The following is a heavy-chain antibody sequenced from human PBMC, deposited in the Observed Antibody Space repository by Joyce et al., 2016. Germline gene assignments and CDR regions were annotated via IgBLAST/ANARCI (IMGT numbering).Heavy chain of an antibody. Sequence: QLQLQESGPGLVEPSETLSLTCNVSGGSIKTHYWSWIRQPPGKGLEWIGHVSDSGSTNYSPSLKSRVTISVDTSKNLLSLNMKAVTAADTGVDYCARAYLTGFTTSWYLGFWGQGARVTVSS. J-gene: IGHJ4*02. D-gene: IGHD4-23*01. CDR2: VSDSGST. V-gene: IGHV4-59*11. CDR3: ARAYLTGFTTSWYLGF. CDR1: GGSIKTHY.